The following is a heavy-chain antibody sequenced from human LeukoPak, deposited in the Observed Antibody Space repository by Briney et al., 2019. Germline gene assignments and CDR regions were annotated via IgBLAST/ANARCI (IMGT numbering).Heavy chain of an antibody. J-gene: IGHJ4*02. CDR3: VKDLGRVLGTPDY. D-gene: IGHD3-16*01. V-gene: IGHV3-74*01. Sequence: GGSLRLSCAASGFTFSSYWMHWVRQAPGKGLVWVSRINSDGSSTSYADSVKGRFTISRDNAKNTLYLQMNSLRAEDTAVYYCVKDLGRVLGTPDYWGQGTLVTVSS. CDR2: INSDGSST. CDR1: GFTFSSYW.